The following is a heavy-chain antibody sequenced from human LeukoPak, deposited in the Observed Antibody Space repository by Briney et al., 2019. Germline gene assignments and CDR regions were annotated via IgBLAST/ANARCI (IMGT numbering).Heavy chain of an antibody. CDR2: ISGSGGST. J-gene: IGHJ4*02. Sequence: GGSLRLSCAASGFTFSSYAMSWVRQAPGKGLEWVSAISGSGGSTYYADSVKGRFTISRDNSKNTLYLQMNSLRAEDTAVYYCAKDRPVDYGFWSGYCCFDYWGQGTLVTVSS. CDR1: GFTFSSYA. D-gene: IGHD3-3*01. V-gene: IGHV3-23*01. CDR3: AKDRPVDYGFWSGYCCFDY.